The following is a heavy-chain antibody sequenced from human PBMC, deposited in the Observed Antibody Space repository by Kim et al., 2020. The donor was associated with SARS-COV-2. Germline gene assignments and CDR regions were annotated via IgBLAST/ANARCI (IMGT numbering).Heavy chain of an antibody. CDR1: GGSISSYY. CDR2: IYYSGST. D-gene: IGHD3-9*01. V-gene: IGHV4-59*13. J-gene: IGHJ6*02. Sequence: SETLSLTCTLSGGSISSYYWSWIRQPPGKGLEWIGYIYYSGSTNYNPSLKSRVTISVDTSKNQFSLKLSSVTAADTAVYYCARDSLVYYDILTGYGAYYYGMDVWGQGATVTVSS. CDR3: ARDSLVYYDILTGYGAYYYGMDV.